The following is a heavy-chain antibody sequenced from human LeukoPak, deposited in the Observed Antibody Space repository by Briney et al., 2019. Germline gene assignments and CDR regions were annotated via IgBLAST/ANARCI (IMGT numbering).Heavy chain of an antibody. D-gene: IGHD6-19*01. V-gene: IGHV4-4*07. CDR2: IYTSGTT. Sequence: SETLSLTCTVSGGSISSYYWSWIRQPAGKGLEWIGRIYTSGTTNYKPSLKSRVTMSGYTSTNQFSLKLSCVTAADTAMCYCASVAAPKKYRSGWYRYNFDYSGEGTLVTASS. CDR1: GGSISSYY. J-gene: IGHJ4*02. CDR3: ASVAAPKKYRSGWYRYNFDY.